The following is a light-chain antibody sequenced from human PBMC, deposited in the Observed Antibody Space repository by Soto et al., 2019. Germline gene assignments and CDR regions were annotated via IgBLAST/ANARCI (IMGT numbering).Light chain of an antibody. Sequence: EIVLTQSAGSLSLSPGERATLSSRASQSVSSSYLAWYQQKPGQAPRLLIYGASSRATGIPDRFSGSGSGTDFTLTISRLEPEDFAVYYCQQYGSSRTFGQGTKVEIK. CDR2: GAS. V-gene: IGKV3-20*01. CDR1: QSVSSSY. CDR3: QQYGSSRT. J-gene: IGKJ1*01.